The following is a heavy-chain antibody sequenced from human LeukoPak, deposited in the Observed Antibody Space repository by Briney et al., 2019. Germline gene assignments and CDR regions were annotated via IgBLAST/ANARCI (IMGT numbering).Heavy chain of an antibody. J-gene: IGHJ6*02. CDR2: IYSNGNT. CDR3: ARGRSNYYGMDV. D-gene: IGHD1-26*01. CDR1: DGSINSYY. V-gene: IGHV4-59*01. Sequence: SETLSLTCSVSDGSINSYYWDWIRRSPGKRLEWIGYIYSNGNTNYSPSLKSRVTMSVDTSKNLFSLKVSSVTAADTAVYYCARGRSNYYGMDVWGQGTTVTVSS.